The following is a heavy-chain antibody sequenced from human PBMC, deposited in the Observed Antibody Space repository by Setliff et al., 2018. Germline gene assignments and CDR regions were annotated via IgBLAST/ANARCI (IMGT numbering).Heavy chain of an antibody. D-gene: IGHD3-9*01. CDR1: GYSFTSYW. CDR2: IYPGDSDT. CDR3: ARQRGYYDILTGYYTNYYYYMGV. J-gene: IGHJ6*03. V-gene: IGHV5-51*01. Sequence: GESLKISCKGSGYSFTSYWIGWVRQMPGKGLEWMGIIYPGDSDTRYSPSFQGQVTISADKSISTAYLQWSSLKASDTAMYYCARQRGYYDILTGYYTNYYYYMGVWGKGTTVTVSS.